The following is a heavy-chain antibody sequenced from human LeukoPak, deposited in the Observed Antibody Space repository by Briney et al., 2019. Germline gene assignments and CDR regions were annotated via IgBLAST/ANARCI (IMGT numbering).Heavy chain of an antibody. D-gene: IGHD4-17*01. CDR2: ISGSNDNT. J-gene: IGHJ4*02. V-gene: IGHV3-23*01. CDR3: AKGRGTTVTSAANY. Sequence: GGSLRLSCAASGFTFSSYAMSWVRQAPGKGLEWVSSISGSNDNTYYADSVKDRFTISRDNSKNTLSLQMNSQRAEDTAVYYCAKGRGTTVTSAANYWGQGTLVTVSS. CDR1: GFTFSSYA.